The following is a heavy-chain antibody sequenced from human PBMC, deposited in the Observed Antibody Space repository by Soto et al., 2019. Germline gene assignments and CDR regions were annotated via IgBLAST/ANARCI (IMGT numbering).Heavy chain of an antibody. CDR2: IYYSGST. CDR3: ARPRRDGYIDY. J-gene: IGHJ4*02. Sequence: QLQLQESGPGLVKPSETLSLTCTVSGGSISSSSYYWGWIRQPPGKGLEWIGSIYYSGSTYYNPSLTSRVTISVDTSKNQFSLKLSSVTAADTAVYYCARPRRDGYIDYWGQGTLVTVSS. V-gene: IGHV4-39*01. CDR1: GGSISSSSYY.